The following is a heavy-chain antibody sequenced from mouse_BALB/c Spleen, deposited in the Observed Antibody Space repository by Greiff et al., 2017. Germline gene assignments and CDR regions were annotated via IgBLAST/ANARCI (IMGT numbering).Heavy chain of an antibody. J-gene: IGHJ4*01. Sequence: VQLQQSGAELVRPGVSVKISCKGSGYTFTDYAMHWVKQSHAKSLEWIGVISTYYGDASYNQKFKGKATMTVDKSSSTAYMELARLTSEDSAIYYCARKGGYGAHYYAMDYWGQGTSVTVAS. V-gene: IGHV1S137*01. CDR2: ISTYYGDA. D-gene: IGHD2-14*01. CDR3: ARKGGYGAHYYAMDY. CDR1: GYTFTDYA.